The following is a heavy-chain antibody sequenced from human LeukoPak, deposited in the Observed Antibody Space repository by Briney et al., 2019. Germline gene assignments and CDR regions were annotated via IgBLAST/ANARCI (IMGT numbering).Heavy chain of an antibody. CDR2: FDPEDGET. Sequence: ASVKVSCKASGYTFTDYFMNWVRQAPGQGLEWMGGFDPEDGETIYAQKFQGRVTMTEDTSTDTAYMELSSLRSEDTAVYYCATDHKTMIHAFGIWGQGTMVTVSS. CDR3: ATDHKTMIHAFGI. J-gene: IGHJ3*02. V-gene: IGHV1-24*01. CDR1: GYTFTDYF. D-gene: IGHD3-22*01.